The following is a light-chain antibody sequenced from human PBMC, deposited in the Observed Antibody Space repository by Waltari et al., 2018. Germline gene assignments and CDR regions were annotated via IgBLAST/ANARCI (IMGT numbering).Light chain of an antibody. V-gene: IGKV1-33*01. Sequence: DIQVTQSPSSLSASAGDRVTITCQASQDISHYLNWYQQRPGKAPKVLIYDATLLKIGVPSRFSGSGSGTDFTFAITSLQPEDAATYYCQHFDNLLFTFGQGTKLEI. J-gene: IGKJ2*01. CDR2: DAT. CDR3: QHFDNLLFT. CDR1: QDISHY.